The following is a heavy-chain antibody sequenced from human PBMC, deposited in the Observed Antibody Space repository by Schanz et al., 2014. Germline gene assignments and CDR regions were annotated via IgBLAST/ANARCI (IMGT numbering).Heavy chain of an antibody. V-gene: IGHV1-2*06. J-gene: IGHJ5*02. CDR1: GYTFTNHY. Sequence: QVQLVQSGAEVKKPGASVKVSCKASGYTFTNHYLHWMRQAPGQGLEWMGRINPNSGGTNFAQKFQGRVTMTRDTSISTVYMELSRLRSDDTAVYYCAREGTVIRGLSGWFDPWGQGTLVTVSS. CDR3: AREGTVIRGLSGWFDP. D-gene: IGHD3-10*01. CDR2: INPNSGGT.